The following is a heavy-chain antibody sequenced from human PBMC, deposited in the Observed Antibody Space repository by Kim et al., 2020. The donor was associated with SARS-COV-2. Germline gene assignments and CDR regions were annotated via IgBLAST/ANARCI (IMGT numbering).Heavy chain of an antibody. D-gene: IGHD3-22*01. J-gene: IGHJ4*02. Sequence: KGRFTISSDTSRNTLYLQMNSLRAEDTAVYDCAKGVWGDYYDSSGALDYWGQGTLVTVSS. CDR3: AKGVWGDYYDSSGALDY. V-gene: IGHV3-23*01.